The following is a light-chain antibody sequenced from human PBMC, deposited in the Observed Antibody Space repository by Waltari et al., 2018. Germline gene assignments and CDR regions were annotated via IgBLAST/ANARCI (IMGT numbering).Light chain of an antibody. CDR2: AAS. CDR3: QQYYSYLPFT. Sequence: AIRMTQSPSSFSASTGDRVPITCRASQGISSYLAWYQQKPGKAPKLLSYAASTLQSGVPSRFSGSGSGTDFTLTISCLQSEDFATYYCQQYYSYLPFTFGPGTKVDIK. J-gene: IGKJ3*01. CDR1: QGISSY. V-gene: IGKV1-8*01.